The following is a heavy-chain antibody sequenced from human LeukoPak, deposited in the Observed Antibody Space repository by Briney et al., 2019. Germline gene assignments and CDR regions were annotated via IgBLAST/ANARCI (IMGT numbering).Heavy chain of an antibody. Sequence: GESLRLSCAASGFTFNSYSINWVRQAPGKGLEWVSYISSSSGTMYYADSVKGRFTISRDNAKNSLYLQMNSLRDDDSAAYFCARVYLERLTAGYFDHWGQGTQVTVSP. CDR3: ARVYLERLTAGYFDH. CDR2: ISSSSGTM. V-gene: IGHV3-48*02. D-gene: IGHD2-8*01. J-gene: IGHJ4*02. CDR1: GFTFNSYS.